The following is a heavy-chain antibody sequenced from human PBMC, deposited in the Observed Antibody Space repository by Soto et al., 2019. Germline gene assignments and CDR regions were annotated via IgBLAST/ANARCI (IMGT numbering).Heavy chain of an antibody. D-gene: IGHD6-13*01. V-gene: IGHV1-2*04. CDR3: AREYSSSLKSDY. Sequence: ASVKVSCKASGYTFTGYYMHWVRQAPGQGLEWMGWINPNSGGTNYAQKFQGWVTMPRDTSISKAYLELSRLRSDDAAVYYCAREYSSSLKSDYWGQGTLVTVSS. CDR2: INPNSGGT. CDR1: GYTFTGYY. J-gene: IGHJ4*02.